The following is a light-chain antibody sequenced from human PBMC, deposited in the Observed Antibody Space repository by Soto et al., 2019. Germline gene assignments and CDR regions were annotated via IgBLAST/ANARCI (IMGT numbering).Light chain of an antibody. Sequence: DSQLTQALSSRSKAVINRLDVSCVASQSISTWLAWYQQEPGKAPKLLIHKASSLQSGVPSRFSGSGPGTHFTPTFRSLQPDDFATYYSQKYNSYSPTFSQGTKVDIK. V-gene: IGKV1-5*03. J-gene: IGKJ1*01. CDR3: QKYNSYSPT. CDR2: KAS. CDR1: QSISTW.